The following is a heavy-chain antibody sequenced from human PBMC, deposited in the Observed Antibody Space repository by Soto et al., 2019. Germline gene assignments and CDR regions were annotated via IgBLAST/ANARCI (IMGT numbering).Heavy chain of an antibody. CDR3: AKGDNLGPKTGYAFDP. CDR1: GDSVSSNTAS. Sequence: SQTLSLTCAISGDSVSSNTASWNWIRQSPSRGLEWLGGTYFRSKWYNDYAVSVKSRIIINPVTSNNQFSLQLNSVTPEDTAVYFCAKGDNLGPKTGYAFDPWGQGIMVTVSS. J-gene: IGHJ5*02. V-gene: IGHV6-1*01. D-gene: IGHD5-12*01. CDR2: TYFRSKWYN.